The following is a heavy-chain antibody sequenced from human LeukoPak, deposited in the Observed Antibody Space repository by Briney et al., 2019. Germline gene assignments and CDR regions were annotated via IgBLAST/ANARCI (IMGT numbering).Heavy chain of an antibody. D-gene: IGHD3-22*01. J-gene: IGHJ4*02. Sequence: GASVKVSCKVSGDTLTELSMHWVRQAPGKGLEWLGGFDPEHGETIYAQKFQGRVTMTTDTSTSTAYMELRSLRSDDAAVYYCGRNHYDSGGYNIDKWGQGTLVTVSS. CDR2: FDPEHGET. CDR1: GDTLTELS. CDR3: GRNHYDSGGYNIDK. V-gene: IGHV1-24*01.